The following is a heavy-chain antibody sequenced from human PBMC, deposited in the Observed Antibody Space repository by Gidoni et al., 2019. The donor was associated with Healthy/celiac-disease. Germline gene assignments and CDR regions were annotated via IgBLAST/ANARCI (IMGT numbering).Heavy chain of an antibody. Sequence: QVQLQESGSGLVKPSETLSLTCTVSGGSVSSGSYYWSWIRQPPGKGLEWIGYIYYSGSTNYNPSLKSRVTISVDTSKNQFSLKLSSVTAADTAVYYCARAGLYDILTVDYWGQGTLVTVSS. V-gene: IGHV4-61*01. J-gene: IGHJ4*02. D-gene: IGHD3-9*01. CDR3: ARAGLYDILTVDY. CDR1: GGSVSSGSYY. CDR2: IYYSGST.